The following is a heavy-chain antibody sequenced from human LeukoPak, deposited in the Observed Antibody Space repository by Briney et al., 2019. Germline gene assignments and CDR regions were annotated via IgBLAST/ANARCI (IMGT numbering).Heavy chain of an antibody. J-gene: IGHJ4*02. CDR2: FDPEDGET. D-gene: IGHD5-18*01. CDR1: GYTLTELS. V-gene: IGHV1-24*01. Sequence: GASVKVSCKVSGYTLTELSMHWVRQAPGKGLEWMGGFDPEDGETIYAQKFQGRVTMTEDTSTDTAYMELSSLRSEDTAVYYCATAAYSYTKRDFDYWDQGTLVTVSS. CDR3: ATAAYSYTKRDFDY.